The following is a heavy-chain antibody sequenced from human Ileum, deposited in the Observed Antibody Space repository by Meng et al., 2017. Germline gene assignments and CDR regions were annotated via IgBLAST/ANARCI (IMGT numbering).Heavy chain of an antibody. Sequence: GESLKISCAASGFTFSNSGIHWVRQAPGKGLEWVAVIWYDGSNKYYADSVKGRFTISRDNSKNTLSLQMNSLRAEDTAVYYCARDVDSYGLIDWGQGTLVTGYS. D-gene: IGHD5-18*01. V-gene: IGHV3-33*01. CDR1: GFTFSNSG. CDR2: IWYDGSNK. J-gene: IGHJ4*02. CDR3: ARDVDSYGLID.